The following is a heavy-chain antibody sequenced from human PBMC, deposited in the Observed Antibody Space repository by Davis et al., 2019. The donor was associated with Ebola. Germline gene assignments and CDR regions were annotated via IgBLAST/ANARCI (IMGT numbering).Heavy chain of an antibody. V-gene: IGHV4-34*01. CDR3: ATPPWGFRA. CDR1: GGSFSGYY. D-gene: IGHD3-10*01. CDR2: INHSGST. J-gene: IGHJ5*02. Sequence: MPSETLSLTCAVYGGSFSGYYWSWIRQLPGKGLEWIGEINHSGSTNYNPSLKSRVTISVDTSKNQFSLKLSSVTAADTAVYYCATPPWGFRAWGQGTLVTVSS.